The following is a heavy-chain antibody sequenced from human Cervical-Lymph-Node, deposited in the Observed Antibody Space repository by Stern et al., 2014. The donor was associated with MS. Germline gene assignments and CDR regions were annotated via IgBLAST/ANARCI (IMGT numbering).Heavy chain of an antibody. CDR3: AKDLGGTYYHYYYGMDV. Sequence: QMQLVQSGGGVVQPGGSLRLSCAASGFTFSSYGMHWGRQAPRKGLAGVAVISYDASNKSNADYVKVRFTISRHNSKNTLYLQMNSLRAEDTAVYYCAKDLGGTYYHYYYGMDVWGQGTTVTVSS. CDR1: GFTFSSYG. D-gene: IGHD1-26*01. V-gene: IGHV3-30*18. J-gene: IGHJ6*02. CDR2: ISYDASNK.